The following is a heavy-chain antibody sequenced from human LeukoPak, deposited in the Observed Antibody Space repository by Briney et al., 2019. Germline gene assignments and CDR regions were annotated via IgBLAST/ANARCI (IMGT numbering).Heavy chain of an antibody. CDR2: IRKDGGEI. D-gene: IGHD1-1*01. CDR3: ARDGDSWNDFDH. CDR1: GFTFSSYG. V-gene: IGHV3-7*01. Sequence: GRSLRLSCAASGFTFSSYGMQWVRQAPGKGLEWVANIRKDGGEIYYVDSVKGRFTISRDNTKNSLYLQMNSLRVEDTAVYYCARDGDSWNDFDHWGQGTLVTVSS. J-gene: IGHJ4*02.